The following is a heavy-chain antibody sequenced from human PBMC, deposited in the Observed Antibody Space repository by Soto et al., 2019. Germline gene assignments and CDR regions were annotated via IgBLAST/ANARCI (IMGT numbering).Heavy chain of an antibody. D-gene: IGHD6-13*01. CDR1: GGSVSDGNYC. V-gene: IGHV4-61*01. Sequence: SETLSLTCTVSGGSVSDGNYCWSWIRQPPGKGLDWIGYIYYSGSTNYNPSLKSRVTIXXXXSXNXFXLXXXSVTXADTAVYFCARVLPGNSWSHLRFDPWGQGTLVT. CDR2: IYYSGST. CDR3: ARVLPGNSWSHLRFDP. J-gene: IGHJ5*02.